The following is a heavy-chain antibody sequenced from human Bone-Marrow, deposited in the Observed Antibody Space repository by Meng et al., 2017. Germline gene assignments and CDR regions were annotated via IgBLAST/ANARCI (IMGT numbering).Heavy chain of an antibody. J-gene: IGHJ5*02. CDR3: APLSLPYCSVVSCYSVSWFDH. V-gene: IGHV2-5*02. Sequence: QLSLDESAPSLVKPPNTPRPPCTSSGFSLSTSGVGVGWIRQPPGRDLEWLALIYWDDDKRYSPSLKSRLTITTDTSDNQVVLTMTNIDPVATATYFCAPLSLPYCSVVSCYSVSWFDHWGQGTLVTVSS. CDR2: IYWDDDK. CDR1: GFSLSTSGVG. D-gene: IGHD2-15*01.